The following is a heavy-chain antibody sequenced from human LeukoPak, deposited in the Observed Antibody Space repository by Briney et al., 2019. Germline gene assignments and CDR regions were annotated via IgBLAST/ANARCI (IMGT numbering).Heavy chain of an antibody. D-gene: IGHD4-23*01. Sequence: GGSLRLSCAASGFTFSTYGMHWVRQAPGKGLEWVAFVRYDGSKKYYTNSVKGRFTISRDNSKNTLYLQMNSLRAEDTAVYYCAKVRDDYGGNTFPDDAFDIWGQGTMVTVSS. CDR1: GFTFSTYG. CDR2: VRYDGSKK. J-gene: IGHJ3*02. CDR3: AKVRDDYGGNTFPDDAFDI. V-gene: IGHV3-30*02.